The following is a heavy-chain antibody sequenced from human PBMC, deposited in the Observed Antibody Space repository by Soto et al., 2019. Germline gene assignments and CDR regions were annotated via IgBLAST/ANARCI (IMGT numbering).Heavy chain of an antibody. Sequence: QVQLVESGGGVVQPGSSLRLSCAASGFTFRNYGMHWVHQAPGKGLEWVALISYDGNDKYYGDSVKGRFTISRDSSKNALYLHVSSLRVEDTAVYYCAKVGSYGYGSNSDVEYWGQGTLVTVSS. CDR3: AKVGSYGYGSNSDVEY. CDR2: ISYDGNDK. CDR1: GFTFRNYG. D-gene: IGHD5-18*01. J-gene: IGHJ4*02. V-gene: IGHV3-30*18.